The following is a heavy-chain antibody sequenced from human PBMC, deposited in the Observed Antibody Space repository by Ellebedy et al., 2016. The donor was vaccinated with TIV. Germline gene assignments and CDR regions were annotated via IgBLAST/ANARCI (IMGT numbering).Heavy chain of an antibody. CDR1: GFTFNTYN. V-gene: IGHV3-21*06. J-gene: IGHJ3*02. Sequence: GESLKISCAASGFTFNTYNINWIRRSPGKGLEWVSSISGSSNYIFYADSLEGRFTVSRDNSKNTVYLHMNSLRAEDTAVYSCARPQFGDYDAFDIWGQGAPVTVSS. CDR2: ISGSSNYI. CDR3: ARPQFGDYDAFDI. D-gene: IGHD4-17*01.